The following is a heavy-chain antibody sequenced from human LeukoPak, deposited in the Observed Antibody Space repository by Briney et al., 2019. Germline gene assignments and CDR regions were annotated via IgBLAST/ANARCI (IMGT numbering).Heavy chain of an antibody. CDR1: GFTFSSYD. Sequence: PGGSLRLSCAASGFTFSSYDMHWVRQATGKGLEWVSAIGTAGDTYYADSVKGRFTISRDNSKSTLYLQMNSLRAEDTAVYYCAAVYSYGTQENHYWGQGTLVTVSS. J-gene: IGHJ4*02. V-gene: IGHV3-13*01. D-gene: IGHD5-18*01. CDR3: AAVYSYGTQENHY. CDR2: IGTAGDT.